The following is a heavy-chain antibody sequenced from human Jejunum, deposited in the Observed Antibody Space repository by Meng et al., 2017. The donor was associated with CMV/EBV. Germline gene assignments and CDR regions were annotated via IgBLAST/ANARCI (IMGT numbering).Heavy chain of an antibody. Sequence: QVQLQEAGPGLVKPYPTLSPTCTVAGGSVSSGGYYWTWIRQHPGKGLEWFGHIYYSGSTFYNPSLKRRVIISIGTSKNQFSLNLRSVTAADTAVYYCARVSSGWDYFDYWGQGTLVTVSS. CDR1: GGSVSSGGYY. D-gene: IGHD6-19*01. CDR2: IYYSGST. V-gene: IGHV4-31*03. J-gene: IGHJ4*02. CDR3: ARVSSGWDYFDY.